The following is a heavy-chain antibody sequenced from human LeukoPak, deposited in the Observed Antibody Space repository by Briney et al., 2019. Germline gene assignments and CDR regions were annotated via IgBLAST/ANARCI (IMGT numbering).Heavy chain of an antibody. D-gene: IGHD3-16*02. V-gene: IGHV4-34*01. CDR1: GGSFSGYY. Sequence: SETLSLTCAVYGGSFSGYYRSWIRQPPGKGLEWIGEINHSGSTNYNPSLKSRVTISVDTSKNQFSLKLSSVTAADTAVYYCARGREDDYVWGSYRLYYYDYWGQGTLVTVSS. J-gene: IGHJ4*02. CDR2: INHSGST. CDR3: ARGREDDYVWGSYRLYYYDY.